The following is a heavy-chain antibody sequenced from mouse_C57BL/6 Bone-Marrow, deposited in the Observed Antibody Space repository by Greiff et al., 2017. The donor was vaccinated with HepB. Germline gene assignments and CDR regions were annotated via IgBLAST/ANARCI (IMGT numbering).Heavy chain of an antibody. CDR1: GYSITSGYY. Sequence: VQLKESGPGLVKPSQSLSLTCSVTGYSITSGYYWNWIRQFPGNKLEWMGYISYDGSNNYNPSLKNRISITRDTSKNQFFLKLNSVTTEDTATYYCARKGLGRWYFDVWGTGTTVTVSS. V-gene: IGHV3-6*01. D-gene: IGHD4-1*01. CDR3: ARKGLGRWYFDV. J-gene: IGHJ1*03. CDR2: ISYDGSN.